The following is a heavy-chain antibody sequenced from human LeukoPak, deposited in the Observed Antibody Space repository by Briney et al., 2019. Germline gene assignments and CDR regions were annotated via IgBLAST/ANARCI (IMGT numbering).Heavy chain of an antibody. J-gene: IGHJ6*03. V-gene: IGHV4-59*08. CDR3: ARLGKTYYMDV. CDR2: LYHSGAA. CDR1: GDSISNYY. D-gene: IGHD1/OR15-1a*01. Sequence: SETLSLTCTVSGDSISNYYWTWIRQTPGKGLEWIGNLYHSGAADYNPSLKTRVTTSVDTSKDQFSLSLRSSTAADTAVYFCARLGKTYYMDVWGTGTTVTVSS.